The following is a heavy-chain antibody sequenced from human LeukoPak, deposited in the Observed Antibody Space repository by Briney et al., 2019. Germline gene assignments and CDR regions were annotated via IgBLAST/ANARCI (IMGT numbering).Heavy chain of an antibody. CDR3: ARVDDFWSALYFY. J-gene: IGHJ4*02. CDR2: IKQDGSER. CDR1: GFTFSSYW. D-gene: IGHD3-3*01. V-gene: IGHV3-7*01. Sequence: GGSLRLSCAASGFTFSSYWMSWVRQAPGKGLEWVANIKQDGSERYYVDSVKGRFTISRDNAKNSLYLQMNSLRAEDTAVYHCARVDDFWSALYFYWGQGTLVTVSS.